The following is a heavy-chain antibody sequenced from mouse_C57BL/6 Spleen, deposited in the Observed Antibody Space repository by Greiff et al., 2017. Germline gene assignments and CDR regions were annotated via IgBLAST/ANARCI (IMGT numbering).Heavy chain of an antibody. Sequence: VQLQESGAELARPGASVKMSCKASGYTFTSYTMHWVKQRPGQGLEWIGYINPSSGYTKYNQKFKDKATLTADKSSSTAYMQLSSLTSEDSAVYYCARVYYYGSDAMDYWGQGTSVTVSS. CDR2: INPSSGYT. CDR3: ARVYYYGSDAMDY. D-gene: IGHD1-1*01. CDR1: GYTFTSYT. V-gene: IGHV1-4*01. J-gene: IGHJ4*01.